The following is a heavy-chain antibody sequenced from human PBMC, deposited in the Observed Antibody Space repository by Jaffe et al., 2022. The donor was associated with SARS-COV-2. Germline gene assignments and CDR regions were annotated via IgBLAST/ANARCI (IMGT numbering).Heavy chain of an antibody. CDR1: GGSISSGSYY. CDR3: ARGGGSPLYDRAFDI. J-gene: IGHJ3*02. Sequence: QVQLQESGPGLVKPSQTLSLTCTVSGGSISSGSYYWSWIRQPAGKGLEWIGRIYTSGSTNYNPSLKSRVTISVDTSKNQFSLKLSSVTAADTAVYYCARGGGSPLYDRAFDIWGQGTMVTVSS. CDR2: IYTSGST. V-gene: IGHV4-61*02. D-gene: IGHD3-16*01.